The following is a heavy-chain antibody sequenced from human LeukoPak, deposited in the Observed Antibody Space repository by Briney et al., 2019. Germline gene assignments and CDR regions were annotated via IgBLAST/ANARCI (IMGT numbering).Heavy chain of an antibody. D-gene: IGHD3-3*01. CDR2: VYHSGST. Sequence: ASGTLSLTCAVSGGSISSSNWWSWVRQPPGKGLEWIGEVYHSGSTNYNPSLKSRATLSVDKSKNQFSLNLSSVTAADTAVYYCARAYYDFWSGYYYTFDYWGQGTLVTVSS. V-gene: IGHV4-4*02. CDR3: ARAYYDFWSGYYYTFDY. CDR1: GGSISSSNW. J-gene: IGHJ4*02.